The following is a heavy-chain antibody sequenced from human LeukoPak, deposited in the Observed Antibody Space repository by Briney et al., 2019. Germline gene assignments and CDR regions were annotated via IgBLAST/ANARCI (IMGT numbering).Heavy chain of an antibody. V-gene: IGHV4-30-2*01. J-gene: IGHJ5*02. CDR3: ARWAGDDFWSGYLNWFDP. CDR2: IYHSGST. Sequence: SETLSLTCAVSGGSISSGGYSWSWIRQPPGKGLEWIGYIYHSGSTYYNLSLKSRVTISVDRSKNQFSLKLSSVTAADTAVYYCARWAGDDFWSGYLNWFDPWGQGTLVTVSS. CDR1: GGSISSGGYS. D-gene: IGHD3-3*01.